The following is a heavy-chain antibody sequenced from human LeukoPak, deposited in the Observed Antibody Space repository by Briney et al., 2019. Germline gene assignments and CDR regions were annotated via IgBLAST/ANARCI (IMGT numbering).Heavy chain of an antibody. CDR1: GFTFSSYW. CDR3: ARDSRIAAAGTGYYYYGMDV. V-gene: IGHV3-7*01. CDR2: IKQDGSEK. J-gene: IGHJ6*02. Sequence: GGSLRLSCAASGFTFSSYWMSWVRQAPGKGLEWVANIKQDGSEKYYVDSVKGRFTISRDNAKNSLYLQMNSLRAEDTAVYYCARDSRIAAAGTGYYYYGMDVWGQGTTVTVSS. D-gene: IGHD6-13*01.